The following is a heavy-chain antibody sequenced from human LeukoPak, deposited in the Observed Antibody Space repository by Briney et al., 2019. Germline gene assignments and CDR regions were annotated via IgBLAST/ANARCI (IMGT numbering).Heavy chain of an antibody. Sequence: PSETLSLTCTVSGGSISSSSYYWGWIRQPPGKGLEWIGSIYYSGSTYYNPSLKSRVTISVDTSKNQFSLKLSSVTAADTAVYYCARDFMLSYGYEDPYYFDYWGQGTLVTVSS. CDR3: ARDFMLSYGYEDPYYFDY. CDR2: IYYSGST. J-gene: IGHJ4*02. V-gene: IGHV4-39*07. CDR1: GGSISSSSYY. D-gene: IGHD5-18*01.